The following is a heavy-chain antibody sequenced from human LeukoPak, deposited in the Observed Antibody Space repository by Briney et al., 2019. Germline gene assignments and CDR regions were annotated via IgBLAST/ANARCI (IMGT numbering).Heavy chain of an antibody. J-gene: IGHJ4*02. V-gene: IGHV1-24*01. D-gene: IGHD2-15*01. CDR2: FDPEDGET. CDR1: GYTLTELS. Sequence: VASVKGSCKVSGYTLTELSMHWVRQAPGKGGEWRGGFDPEDGETIYAQKFQGRVTMTEDTSTDTAYMEVRSLRSDDTAVYYCATPRWYLQDPFDYWGQGTLVTVSS. CDR3: ATPRWYLQDPFDY.